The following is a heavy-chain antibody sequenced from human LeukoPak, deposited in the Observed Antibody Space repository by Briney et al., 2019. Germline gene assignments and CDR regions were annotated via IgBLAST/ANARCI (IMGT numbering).Heavy chain of an antibody. D-gene: IGHD5-24*01. CDR1: GGSINSYY. CDR2: IYYSGST. J-gene: IGHJ5*02. Sequence: SETLSLTCTVSGGSINSYYWSGIRQPPGKGLEWIGYIYYSGSTNYNPSLKSRVTISVDTSKNQFSLKMSSVTAADTAVYYCARARDGHINNWFDPWGQGTLVTVSS. CDR3: ARARDGHINNWFDP. V-gene: IGHV4-59*01.